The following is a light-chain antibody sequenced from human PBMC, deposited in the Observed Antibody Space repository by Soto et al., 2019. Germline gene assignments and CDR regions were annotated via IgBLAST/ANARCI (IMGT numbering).Light chain of an antibody. CDR1: SSDVGYYNY. V-gene: IGLV2-14*01. Sequence: QPVLTQPASVSGSPGQSITISCTGTSSDVGYYNYVSWHQQHPGKAPKLMIFEVTNRPSGVSNRFSGSKSGNTASLTISGLQAEDEADYYCSSYTTSTTWVFGGGTKLTVL. CDR2: EVT. J-gene: IGLJ3*02. CDR3: SSYTTSTTWV.